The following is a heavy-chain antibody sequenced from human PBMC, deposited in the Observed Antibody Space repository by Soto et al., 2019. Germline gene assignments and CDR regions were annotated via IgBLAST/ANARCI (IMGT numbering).Heavy chain of an antibody. CDR3: AREDKNTFDM. V-gene: IGHV3-7*01. CDR2: IKPDGSEK. Sequence: EVQLVESGGGLVQPGGPLRLSCAASGFTFSSYWMSWARQAPGKGLEWVANIKPDGSEKSYVDSVKGRLTISRDNAKNSLFLQMDSLRADDTAVYYCAREDKNTFDMWGQGTMVTVSS. D-gene: IGHD2-15*01. CDR1: GFTFSSYW. J-gene: IGHJ3*02.